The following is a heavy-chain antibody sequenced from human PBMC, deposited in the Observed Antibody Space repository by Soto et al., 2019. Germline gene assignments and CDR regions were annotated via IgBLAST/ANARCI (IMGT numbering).Heavy chain of an antibody. CDR3: ATYYDFWSGKAPTYYYMDV. D-gene: IGHD3-3*01. Sequence: ASVKVSCKVSGYTLTELSMHWVRQAPGKGLEWMGGFDPEDGETIYAQKFQGRVTMTEDTSTDTAYMELSSLRSEDTAVYYCATYYDFWSGKAPTYYYMDVWGKGTTVTVSS. J-gene: IGHJ6*03. V-gene: IGHV1-24*01. CDR1: GYTLTELS. CDR2: FDPEDGET.